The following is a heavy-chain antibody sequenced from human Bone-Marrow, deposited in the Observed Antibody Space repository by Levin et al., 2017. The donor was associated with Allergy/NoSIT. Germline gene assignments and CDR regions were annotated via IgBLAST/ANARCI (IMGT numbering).Heavy chain of an antibody. CDR2: IHQSGST. D-gene: IGHD2-21*01. V-gene: IGHV4-4*02. CDR3: AREFPKTGFDP. CDR1: GDSFDRGTW. Sequence: PSETLSLTCTVSGDSFDRGTWWSWVRQSPEKGLEWIGHIHQSGSTKYNPSLNSRVTISMDESKKEFSLQLRSVTAADTAVYFCAREFPKTGFDPWGQGTLVSVSS. J-gene: IGHJ5*02.